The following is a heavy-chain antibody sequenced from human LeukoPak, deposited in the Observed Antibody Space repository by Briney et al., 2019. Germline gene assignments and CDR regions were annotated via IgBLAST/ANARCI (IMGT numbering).Heavy chain of an antibody. CDR2: ISLRGRPA. CDR3: ARDSIPKMATVVDS. V-gene: IGHV3-11*01. D-gene: IGHD2-21*01. CDR1: GFNFSDFY. Sequence: PGGSLRLSCEASGFNFSDFYMNWIRQAPGKGLDGVAYISLRGRPAYYAFSVRGRFTVSSDNAKNSLFLQMTSLSADDTVIYYCARDSIPKMATVVDSWGQGTLVIVSS. J-gene: IGHJ4*02.